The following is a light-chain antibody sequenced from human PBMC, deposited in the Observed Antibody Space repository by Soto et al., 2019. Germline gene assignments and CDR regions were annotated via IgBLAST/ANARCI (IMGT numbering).Light chain of an antibody. CDR1: NSNIGAGYD. CDR2: GNR. Sequence: QSVLTQPPSVSGAPGQRVTISCTGSNSNIGAGYDVHWYQQVPGTAPKLLIYGNRNRPSGVPDRFSGSKSGTSASLAITGLQAEDEADYYCQSYDSSLSVDWVFGGGTKVTVL. V-gene: IGLV1-40*01. J-gene: IGLJ3*02. CDR3: QSYDSSLSVDWV.